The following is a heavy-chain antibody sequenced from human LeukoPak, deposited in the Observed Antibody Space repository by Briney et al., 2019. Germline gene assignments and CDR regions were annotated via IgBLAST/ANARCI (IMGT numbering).Heavy chain of an antibody. CDR1: GYSFTTYW. CDR3: ARRGSSAWYWPDY. CDR2: IDPSDSYT. D-gene: IGHD6-19*01. V-gene: IGHV5-10-1*01. J-gene: IGHJ4*02. Sequence: GESLRISCKGSGYSFTTYWINWVRQMPGKGLEWMARIDPSDSYTNYSPSLQGHVTISADKSISTAYLQWSSLKASDTAMYYCARRGSSAWYWPDYWVREPWSPSPQ.